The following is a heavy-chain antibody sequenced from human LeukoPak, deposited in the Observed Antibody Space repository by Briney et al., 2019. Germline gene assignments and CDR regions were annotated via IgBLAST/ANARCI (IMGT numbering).Heavy chain of an antibody. J-gene: IGHJ4*01. CDR1: GDSISSSSYY. Sequence: PSETLSLTCTVSGDSISSSSYYWGWIRQPPGKGLEWIGSIFYSGTTSYNPSLKSRVTISVDTSKNQLSLKLSSVTAADTAVFYCATYSSSWYFFDYWGHVTLVTVSS. CDR3: ATYSSSWYFFDY. CDR2: IFYSGTT. V-gene: IGHV4-39*01. D-gene: IGHD6-13*01.